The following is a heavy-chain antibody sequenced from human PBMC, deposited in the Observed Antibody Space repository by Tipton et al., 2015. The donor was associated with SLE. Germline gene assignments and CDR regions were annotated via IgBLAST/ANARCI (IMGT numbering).Heavy chain of an antibody. Sequence: TLSLTCAVYGGSFSGYYWNWIRQPPGKGLEWIGEIDHSGGTNYNPSLKSRVTISVDTSKNQFSLKLSSVTAADTAVYYCARGIGAFDIWGQGTMVTVSS. V-gene: IGHV4-34*01. CDR1: GGSFSGYY. CDR3: ARGIGAFDI. CDR2: IDHSGGT. J-gene: IGHJ3*02.